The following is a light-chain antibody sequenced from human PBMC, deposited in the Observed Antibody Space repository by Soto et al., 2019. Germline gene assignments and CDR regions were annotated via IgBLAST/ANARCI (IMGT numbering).Light chain of an antibody. J-gene: IGLJ1*01. Sequence: QSALTQPASVSGSPGQSITISCTGTSSDVGGYNYVSWYQQHPGKAPKLIIYEASNRPSGVSTRFSGSKSGNTASLTISGLQAEDEDDYYCTSYMSKSTWVFRTGTKDTV. CDR3: TSYMSKSTWV. V-gene: IGLV2-14*01. CDR2: EAS. CDR1: SSDVGGYNY.